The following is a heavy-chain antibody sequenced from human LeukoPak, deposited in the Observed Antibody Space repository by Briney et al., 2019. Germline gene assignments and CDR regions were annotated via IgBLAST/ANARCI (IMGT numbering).Heavy chain of an antibody. CDR3: ARSRAFNSGAFDP. Sequence: SETLSLTCAVSGASVSSASYWSWIRQPPGKGVEWIAHIYNGVNTNYNPSLKGRVTISVDTSKNQFSLRLNSVTAADTAVYYCARSRAFNSGAFDPWGQGSLVTVSS. CDR1: GASVSSASY. CDR2: IYNGVNT. J-gene: IGHJ5*02. D-gene: IGHD1-26*01. V-gene: IGHV4-61*01.